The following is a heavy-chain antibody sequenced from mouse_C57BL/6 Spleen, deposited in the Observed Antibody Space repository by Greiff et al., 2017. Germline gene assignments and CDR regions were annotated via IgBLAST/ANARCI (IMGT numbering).Heavy chain of an antibody. J-gene: IGHJ3*01. CDR3: ARGGTCFAD. D-gene: IGHD4-1*01. CDR1: GFTFTDYG. CDR2: ISSDSSTI. Sequence: EVKLEESGGGLVKPGGSLKLSCAASGFTFTDYGMHWVRQAPEKGLEWVAYISSDSSTIYYADTLKGRFTISRDNAKNTLFLHMTSLRSEDTAMYYYARGGTCFADWGQGTLVTVSA. V-gene: IGHV5-17*01.